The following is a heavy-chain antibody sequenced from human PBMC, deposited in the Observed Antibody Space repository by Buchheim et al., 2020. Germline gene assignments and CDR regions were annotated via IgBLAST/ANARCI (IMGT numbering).Heavy chain of an antibody. J-gene: IGHJ4*01. V-gene: IGHV4-4*07. CDR1: GEPISHYS. CDR2: VYTSGST. D-gene: IGHD3-16*01. Sequence: QVQLQESGSGLVKPSETLSLTCSVSGEPISHYSWSWIRQPAGKGPEWIGRVYTSGSTSLNPSLASRVTMSADTSKNQFYLRLNSVTAADTAVYYCARDNRFAYLYYFEQWGHGTL. CDR3: ARDNRFAYLYYFEQ.